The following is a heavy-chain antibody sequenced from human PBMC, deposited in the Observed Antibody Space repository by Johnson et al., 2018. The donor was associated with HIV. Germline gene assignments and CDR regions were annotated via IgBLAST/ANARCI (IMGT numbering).Heavy chain of an antibody. CDR1: GFTFSSYW. CDR3: AKDGFGWADAVDI. J-gene: IGHJ3*02. V-gene: IGHV3-23*04. CDR2: ISGSGGST. D-gene: IGHD2-2*03. Sequence: VQLVESGGGLIQPGGSLRLSCVGSGFTFSSYWMSWVRQAPGKGLEWVSAISGSGGSTYYADSVKGRFTISRDNSKNTVYLKMNSLRAEDTAVYYCAKDGFGWADAVDIWGRGTMVTVSS.